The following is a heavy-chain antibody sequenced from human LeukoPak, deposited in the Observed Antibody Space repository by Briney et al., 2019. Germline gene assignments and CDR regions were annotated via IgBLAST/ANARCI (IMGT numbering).Heavy chain of an antibody. V-gene: IGHV4-59*01. CDR3: ERQLRGGSYVWYFDL. CDR1: CGSISSNY. CDR2: IYYSAST. J-gene: IGHJ2*01. Sequence: SDTLTFTCTVGCGSISSNYWWWIRQPPRKVLELIGVIYYSASTNYNPSLKGRVTISVDTSKNQVYLKMSPVTTADTAVYYCERQLRGGSYVWYFDLWGRGTLVTVS. D-gene: IGHD1-26*01.